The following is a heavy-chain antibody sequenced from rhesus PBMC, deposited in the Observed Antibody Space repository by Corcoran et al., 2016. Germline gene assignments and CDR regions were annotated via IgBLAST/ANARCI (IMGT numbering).Heavy chain of an antibody. Sequence: VQLVQSGAEVKKPGASGKISCKAAGYTFTDYYLHWVRQAPGKGLEWMGRVDPEDGEAIHTKKFQDRVTITADTSTDTAYMELSSLRSEDTAVYYCATSWGDYNLPVWGPGVLVTVSS. V-gene: IGHV1-111*02. J-gene: IGHJ5-1*01. CDR2: VDPEDGEA. CDR1: GYTFTDYY. D-gene: IGHD3-34*01. CDR3: ATSWGDYNLPV.